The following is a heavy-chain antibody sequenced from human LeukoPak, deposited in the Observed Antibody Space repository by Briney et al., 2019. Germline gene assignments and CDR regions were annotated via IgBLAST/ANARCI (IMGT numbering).Heavy chain of an antibody. Sequence: ASVKVSCKASGYTFTSYYMHWVRQAPGQGLEWMGIINPSGGSTSYAQKFQDRVTMTRDTSTSTVYMELSSLRSEDTAVYYCARADGSGSPPYYYYMDVWGKGTTVTVSS. CDR3: ARADGSGSPPYYYYMDV. CDR2: INPSGGST. D-gene: IGHD3-10*01. CDR1: GYTFTSYY. J-gene: IGHJ6*03. V-gene: IGHV1-46*01.